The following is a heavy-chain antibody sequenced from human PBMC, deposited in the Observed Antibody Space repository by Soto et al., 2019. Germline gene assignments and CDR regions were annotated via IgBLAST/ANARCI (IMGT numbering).Heavy chain of an antibody. Sequence: QVQLVQSGPDVKKPGASVKVSCKASGYTFTDFGLIWVRQAPGQGPEWMGWISAYYGSTNYAQKFQDRVTMTRDTSTNTVYMELRSLRSDDTAMYYCAREMPGYCSNSACLPGYWGQGTQVTVSS. J-gene: IGHJ4*02. CDR2: ISAYYGST. CDR1: GYTFTDFG. CDR3: AREMPGYCSNSACLPGY. V-gene: IGHV1-18*01. D-gene: IGHD2-2*03.